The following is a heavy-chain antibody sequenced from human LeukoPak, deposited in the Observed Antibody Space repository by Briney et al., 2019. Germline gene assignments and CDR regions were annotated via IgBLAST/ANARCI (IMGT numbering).Heavy chain of an antibody. CDR3: ARRLRIGAAEWFDP. Sequence: SETLSLTCSVSSGSVRSNYYSWAWIRQAPGKGLEWVGGLDDSGNTYYNPSLKSRLTMSVDTSKDHFSLNLKSVAAADTSVYYCARRLRIGAAEWFDPWGQGIMVTVSS. V-gene: IGHV4-39*02. J-gene: IGHJ5*02. D-gene: IGHD2-15*01. CDR1: SGSVRSNYYS. CDR2: LDDSGNT.